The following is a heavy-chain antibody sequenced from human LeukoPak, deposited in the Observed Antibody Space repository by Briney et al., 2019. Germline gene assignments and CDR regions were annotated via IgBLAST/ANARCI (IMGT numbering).Heavy chain of an antibody. J-gene: IGHJ4*02. Sequence: SETLSLTCTVSGASISSYYWSWLRQPPGKWLEWVGYIYYSGSTNYNTSLKSRVTISVDTSKNQFSLKLSSVTAADTAVYYCARVGVAAAGKSAVFDYWGQGTLVTVSS. CDR3: ARVGVAAAGKSAVFDY. V-gene: IGHV4-59*01. D-gene: IGHD6-13*01. CDR2: IYYSGST. CDR1: GASISSYY.